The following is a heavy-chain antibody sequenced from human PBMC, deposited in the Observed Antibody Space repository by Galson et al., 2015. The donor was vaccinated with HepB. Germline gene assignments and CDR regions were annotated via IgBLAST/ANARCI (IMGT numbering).Heavy chain of an antibody. CDR2: IKQDGSEK. CDR1: GFTFSSYW. J-gene: IGHJ6*03. CDR3: ARAFGYSSSWYNFYYMDA. D-gene: IGHD6-13*01. V-gene: IGHV3-7*01. Sequence: SLRLSCAASGFTFSSYWMSWVRQAPGKGLEWVANIKQDGSEKYYVDSVKGRFTISRANAKNSLYLQMNSLRAEDTAVYYCARAFGYSSSWYNFYYMDAWGKGTTVTVSS.